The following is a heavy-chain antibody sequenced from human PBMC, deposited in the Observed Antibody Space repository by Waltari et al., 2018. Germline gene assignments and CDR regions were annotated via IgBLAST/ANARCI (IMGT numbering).Heavy chain of an antibody. CDR2: MNPNSGNT. CDR3: ARRPGDYYGSGSYLKVGWFDP. Sequence: QVQLVQSGAEVKKPGASVKVSCKASGYTFTIYAINWVRQATGQGLEWMGWMNPNSGNTGYAQKFQGRVTMTRNTSISTAYMELSSLRSEDTAVYYCARRPGDYYGSGSYLKVGWFDPWGQGTLVTVSS. J-gene: IGHJ5*02. V-gene: IGHV1-8*01. D-gene: IGHD3-10*01. CDR1: GYTFTIYA.